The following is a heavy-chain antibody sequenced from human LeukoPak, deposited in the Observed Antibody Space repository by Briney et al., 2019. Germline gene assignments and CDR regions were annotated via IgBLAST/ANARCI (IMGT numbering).Heavy chain of an antibody. CDR2: IYYSGST. CDR3: ARGGSYYGDYTWFDP. J-gene: IGHJ5*02. V-gene: IGHV4-59*11. D-gene: IGHD4-17*01. Sequence: SETLSLTCTVSGGSISSHYWSWIRQPPGKGLEWIGYIYYSGSTNYNPSLKSRVTISVDTSKNQFSLKLSSVTAADTAVYYCARGGSYYGDYTWFDPWGQGTLVTVS. CDR1: GGSISSHY.